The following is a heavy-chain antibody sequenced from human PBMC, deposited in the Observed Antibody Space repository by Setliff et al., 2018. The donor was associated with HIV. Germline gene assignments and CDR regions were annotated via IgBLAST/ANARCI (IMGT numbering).Heavy chain of an antibody. D-gene: IGHD3-9*01. J-gene: IGHJ4*02. CDR2: INHSGST. V-gene: IGHV4-34*01. CDR1: GGSFSSYS. Sequence: PSETLSLTCAVYGGSFSSYSWSWIRQPPGKGLEWIGEINHSGSTNYNPSLKSRVTISVDTSKSQFSLKLTSVTAADTAVYFCARVNPDILTGFVDYWGQGTLVTVSS. CDR3: ARVNPDILTGFVDY.